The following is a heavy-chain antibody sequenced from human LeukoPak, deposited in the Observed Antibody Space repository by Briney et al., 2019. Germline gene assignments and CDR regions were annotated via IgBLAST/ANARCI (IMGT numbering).Heavy chain of an antibody. Sequence: SVKVSCKASGGTFSSYTISWVRQAPGQGLEWMGRIIPILGIANYAQKFQGRVTITADKSTSTAYMELSSLRSEDTAVYYCARGGSDDFWGGYYTRGALGYWGQGTLVTVSS. D-gene: IGHD3-3*01. V-gene: IGHV1-69*02. J-gene: IGHJ4*02. CDR2: IIPILGIA. CDR1: GGTFSSYT. CDR3: ARGGSDDFWGGYYTRGALGY.